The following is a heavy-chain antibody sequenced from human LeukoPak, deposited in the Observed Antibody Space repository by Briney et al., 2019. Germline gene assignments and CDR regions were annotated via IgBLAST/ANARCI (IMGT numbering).Heavy chain of an antibody. V-gene: IGHV4-34*01. D-gene: IGHD3-22*01. CDR2: INHSGST. J-gene: IGHJ4*02. CDR1: GGSFSGYY. CDR3: ARGRKYYYDLDY. Sequence: PETLSLTCAVYGGSFSGYYWSWIRQPPGKGLEWIGEINHSGSTNYNPSLKSRVTISVDTSKNQFSLKLSSVTAADTAVYYCARGRKYYYDLDYWGQGTLVTVSS.